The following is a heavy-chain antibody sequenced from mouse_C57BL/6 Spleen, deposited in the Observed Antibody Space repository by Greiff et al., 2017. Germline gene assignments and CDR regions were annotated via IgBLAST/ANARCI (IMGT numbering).Heavy chain of an antibody. V-gene: IGHV5-15*01. D-gene: IGHD2-3*01. J-gene: IGHJ1*03. CDR1: GFTFSDYG. CDR2: ISNLAYSI. CDR3: AGQIYDGYYRYFDV. Sequence: EVQLVESGGGLVQPGGSLKLSCAASGFTFSDYGMAWVRQAPRKGPEWVAFISNLAYSIYYADTVTGRFTISRENAKNTLYLEMSSLRSEDTAMYYCAGQIYDGYYRYFDVWGTGTTVTVSS.